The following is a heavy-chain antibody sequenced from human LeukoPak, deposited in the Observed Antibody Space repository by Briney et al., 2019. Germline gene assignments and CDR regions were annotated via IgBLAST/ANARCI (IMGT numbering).Heavy chain of an antibody. D-gene: IGHD3-10*01. J-gene: IGHJ4*02. CDR1: GFTFSSYW. Sequence: PGGSLRLSCAASGFTFSSYWMHWVRQAPGKGLVGVSRINSDGSSTIYADSVKGRFTISRDNAKDTLYLQMKSLRAEDTAVYYCARVSYYYGSGSYRPTAVYYFDYWGQGTLVTVSS. CDR2: INSDGSST. CDR3: ARVSYYYGSGSYRPTAVYYFDY. V-gene: IGHV3-74*01.